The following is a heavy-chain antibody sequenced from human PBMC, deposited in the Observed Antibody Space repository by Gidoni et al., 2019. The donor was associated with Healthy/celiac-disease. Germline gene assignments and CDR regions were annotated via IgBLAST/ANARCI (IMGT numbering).Heavy chain of an antibody. CDR2: IIPIVGTA. CDR1: GGPFSSYA. D-gene: IGHD2-2*01. CDR3: TRFGVPYCSSTSCYSNDYYYYGMDV. Sequence: QVQLVQSGAEVKKPGSSVTVFCKASGGPFSSYAIGWVRQALGQGLEWMGGIIPIVGTANYAQKFRGRVTITADESTSTAYMELISLRSEDTAVYYCTRFGVPYCSSTSCYSNDYYYYGMDVWGQGTTVTVSS. V-gene: IGHV1-69*01. J-gene: IGHJ6*02.